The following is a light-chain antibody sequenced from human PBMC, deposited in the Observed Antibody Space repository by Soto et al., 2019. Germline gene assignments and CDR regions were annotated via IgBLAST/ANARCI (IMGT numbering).Light chain of an antibody. Sequence: QSALTQPASVSGSPGQSITISCTGTTNDDGNYNLVSWYQHHPDKAPKVLLYGVSERPSGVSNRFSGSKSGSTASLTISGLQDEDEADYFCCSYSGVGAHWVFGGGTKVTVL. V-gene: IGLV2-23*02. CDR1: TNDDGNYNL. CDR3: CSYSGVGAHWV. J-gene: IGLJ3*02. CDR2: GVS.